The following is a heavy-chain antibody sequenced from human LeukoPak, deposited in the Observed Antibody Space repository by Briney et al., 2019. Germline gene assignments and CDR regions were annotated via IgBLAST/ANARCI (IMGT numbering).Heavy chain of an antibody. CDR2: INPNNGGT. V-gene: IGHV1-2*02. CDR3: ARGRGITATGTDRILHG. Sequence: GSVKVSCKASGYRFTGYYMHWVRQAPGQGLDWMGWINPNNGGTNSAERFQGRVTMTGDTSITTTYMELSGLRSDDTAVSFCARGRGITATGTDRILHGWGQGTLVTVYS. CDR1: GYRFTGYY. J-gene: IGHJ4*02. D-gene: IGHD6-13*01.